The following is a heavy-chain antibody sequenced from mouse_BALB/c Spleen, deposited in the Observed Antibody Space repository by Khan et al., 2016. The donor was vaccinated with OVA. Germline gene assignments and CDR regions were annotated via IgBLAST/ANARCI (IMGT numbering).Heavy chain of an antibody. Sequence: EVQLQESGPEVVKPGASVKISCKASGYTFTDYNLDWVKQRHGKSLEWIGYFFPNSGGSGYNQKFKTKATLTVDISSSTAYMDLHSLTSEDSAVCYCVRSGYGSFAFWGQGTLVTVSA. V-gene: IGHV1S29*02. CDR3: VRSGYGSFAF. J-gene: IGHJ3*01. CDR1: GYTFTDYN. D-gene: IGHD1-2*01. CDR2: FFPNSGGS.